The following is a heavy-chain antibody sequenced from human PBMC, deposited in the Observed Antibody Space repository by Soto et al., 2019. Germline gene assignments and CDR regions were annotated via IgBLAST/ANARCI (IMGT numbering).Heavy chain of an antibody. D-gene: IGHD3-3*01. CDR1: VESISDSY. V-gene: IGHV4-59*01. J-gene: IGHJ5*01. CDR3: AKLWSGWTLHS. Sequence: PSETLSLTCNVSVESISDSYWSWIRQPPGEELEWIGYIHYSGSINYSPSLKSRVTMSIDTSKNQVSLELRSVTAADTAVYYCAKLWSGWTLHSWGQAALVTVSS. CDR2: IHYSGSI.